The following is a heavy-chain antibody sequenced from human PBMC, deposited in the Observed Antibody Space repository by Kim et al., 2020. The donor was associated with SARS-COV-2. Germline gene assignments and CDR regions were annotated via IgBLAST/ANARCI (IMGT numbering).Heavy chain of an antibody. V-gene: IGHV1-69*01. J-gene: IGHJ4*02. CDR3: ASYLRYFDWLLPDY. D-gene: IGHD3-9*01. Sequence: AQKVQGRVTITADESTSTAYMELSSLGSEDTAVYYCASYLRYFDWLLPDYWGQGTLVTVSS.